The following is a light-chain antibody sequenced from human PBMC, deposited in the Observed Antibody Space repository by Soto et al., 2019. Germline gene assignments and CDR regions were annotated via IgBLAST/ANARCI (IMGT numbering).Light chain of an antibody. Sequence: DIQMTQSPSSLSASVGDRVTITCRASQSISSYLNWYQQKPGKAPKLLIYAASSLQSGVPSRFSVSGSGTDFTLTISSLQREDIATYYCQQSYGTPLTFGGGTKVEIK. CDR1: QSISSY. J-gene: IGKJ4*01. CDR2: AAS. V-gene: IGKV1-39*01. CDR3: QQSYGTPLT.